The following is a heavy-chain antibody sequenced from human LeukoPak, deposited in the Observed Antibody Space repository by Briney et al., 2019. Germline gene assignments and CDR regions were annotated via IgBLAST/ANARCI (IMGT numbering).Heavy chain of an antibody. CDR3: AREMSQLLSFYYYYGMDV. J-gene: IGHJ6*02. D-gene: IGHD2-2*01. CDR1: GYTFTSYY. V-gene: IGHV1-46*01. Sequence: ASVKVSCKASGYTFTSYYVHWVRQAPGQGLEWMGIINPSGGSTSYAQKFQGRVTMTRDTSTSTVYMELSSLRSEDTAVYYCAREMSQLLSFYYYYGMDVWGQGTTVTVSS. CDR2: INPSGGST.